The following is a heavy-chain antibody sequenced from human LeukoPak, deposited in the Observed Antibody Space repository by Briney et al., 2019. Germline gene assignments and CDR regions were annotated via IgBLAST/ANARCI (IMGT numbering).Heavy chain of an antibody. D-gene: IGHD3-22*01. V-gene: IGHV3-11*04. CDR3: GRGSSGYYYAGDY. Sequence: GGSLRLSCAASGFAFSAYYMSWIRQAPGKGLEWVSYISNSGSTIYYADSVKGRFTISRDNAKNSLYLQMNSLRAEDTAVYYCGRGSSGYYYAGDYWGQGTLVTGSS. J-gene: IGHJ4*02. CDR2: ISNSGSTI. CDR1: GFAFSAYY.